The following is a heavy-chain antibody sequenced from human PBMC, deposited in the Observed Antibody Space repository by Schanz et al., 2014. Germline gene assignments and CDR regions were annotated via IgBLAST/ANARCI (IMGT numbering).Heavy chain of an antibody. V-gene: IGHV3-66*04. CDR3: ARPFIVGAMATDY. Sequence: EVQLEVSGGGLVQPGGSLRLSCEASGFNVGNNYMSWVRQPPGKGLECISIIYSRGGTFHADSVKGRFTISRDKSKNTLYLQMNSLRAEDTAVYYCARPFIVGAMATDYWGQGTLVTVSS. CDR2: IYSRGGT. J-gene: IGHJ4*02. CDR1: GFNVGNNY. D-gene: IGHD1-26*01.